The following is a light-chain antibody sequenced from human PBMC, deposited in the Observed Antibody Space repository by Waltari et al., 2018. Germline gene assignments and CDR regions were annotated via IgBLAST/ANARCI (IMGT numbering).Light chain of an antibody. CDR2: NDN. CDR3: SAWDDTLNGVV. J-gene: IGLJ2*01. V-gene: IGLV1-44*01. CDR1: RSNIGTYT. Sequence: QSVLTQPPSASGTPGQRVTISCSGDRSNIGTYTVNWYQQFPGTAPKLLIYNDNRRPSGVPVHFSGSKSGTSASLAISGLQSEHEANYYCSAWDDTLNGVVFGGGTKLTVL.